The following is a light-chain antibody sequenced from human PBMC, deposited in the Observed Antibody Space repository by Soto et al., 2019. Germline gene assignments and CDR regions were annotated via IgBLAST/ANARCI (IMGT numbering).Light chain of an antibody. CDR1: SXNIGAGYD. V-gene: IGLV1-40*01. CDR3: QSYDSSLSEV. CDR2: GNS. J-gene: IGLJ1*01. Sequence: QSVLTQPPSVSGAPGQRVTISCTGSSXNIGAGYDVHWYQQLPGTAPKLLIYGNSNRPSGVPDRFSGSKSGTSASLAITGLQAEDEADYYCQSYDSSLSEVFGTGTKVIVL.